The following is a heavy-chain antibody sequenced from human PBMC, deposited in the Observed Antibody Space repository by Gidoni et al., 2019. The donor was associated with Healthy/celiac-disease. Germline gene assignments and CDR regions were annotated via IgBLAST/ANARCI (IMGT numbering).Heavy chain of an antibody. J-gene: IGHJ6*02. CDR1: GGSISSSSYY. CDR2: IYYSGST. CDR3: ARQYYGSGSDGMDV. Sequence: QLQLQESGPGLVKPSETLSLTCTVSGGSISSSSYYWGWIRHPPGKGLEWIGSIYYSGSTYYNPSLKSRVTISVDTSKNQFSLKLSSVTAADTAVYYCARQYYGSGSDGMDVWGQGTTVTVSS. D-gene: IGHD3-10*01. V-gene: IGHV4-39*01.